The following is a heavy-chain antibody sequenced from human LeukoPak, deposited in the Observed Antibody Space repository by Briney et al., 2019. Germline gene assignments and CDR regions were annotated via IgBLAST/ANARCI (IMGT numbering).Heavy chain of an antibody. V-gene: IGHV1-46*01. CDR2: INPSGGST. CDR3: ARASGMSNYFDY. J-gene: IGHJ4*02. Sequence: ASVKVSCKASGYTFTSYYMHWVRQAPGQGREWMGIINPSGGSTSYAQNFQGRVTITADESTSTAYMELSSLRSEDTAVYYCARASGMSNYFDYWGQGTLVTVS. D-gene: IGHD1-26*01. CDR1: GYTFTSYY.